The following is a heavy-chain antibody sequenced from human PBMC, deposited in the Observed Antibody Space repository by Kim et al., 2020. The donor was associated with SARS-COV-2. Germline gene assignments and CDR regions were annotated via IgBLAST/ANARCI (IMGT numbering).Heavy chain of an antibody. D-gene: IGHD4-17*01. CDR2: IIPILGIA. Sequence: SVKVSCKASGGTFSSYAISWVRQAPGQGLEWMGRIIPILGIANYAQKFQGRVTITADKSTSTAYMELSSLRSEDTAVYYCARDLSGDYDDYWGQGTLSPSPQ. J-gene: IGHJ4*02. CDR3: ARDLSGDYDDY. V-gene: IGHV1-69*04. CDR1: GGTFSSYA.